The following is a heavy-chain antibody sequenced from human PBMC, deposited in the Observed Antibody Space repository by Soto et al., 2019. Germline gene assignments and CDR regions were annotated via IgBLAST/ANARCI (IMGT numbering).Heavy chain of an antibody. V-gene: IGHV1-3*01. Sequence: GASVKVSCKASGYTFTSYGIHWVRQATGQRLEWTGWINAANGDTKYSPKFQGRVTITRDTSASTAYMELSSLRSEDTAVYYCVRRHVSATGSDWFDPWGQGTLVTVSS. CDR1: GYTFTSYG. CDR3: VRRHVSATGSDWFDP. J-gene: IGHJ5*02. CDR2: INAANGDT. D-gene: IGHD6-13*01.